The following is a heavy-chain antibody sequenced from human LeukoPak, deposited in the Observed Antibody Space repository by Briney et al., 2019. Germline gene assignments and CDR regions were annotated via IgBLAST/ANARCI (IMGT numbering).Heavy chain of an antibody. CDR1: GGSISSSAYY. Sequence: PSETXSLTCTVSGGSISSSAYYWGWIXQPPGKGLEWIGSISYRGNSYYNASLKSRVNISVDTARNQFSLKLSSVTAADTAVYYCARRTTMVRGEYFDFWGQGTLVTVSS. CDR3: ARRTTMVRGEYFDF. D-gene: IGHD3-10*01. CDR2: ISYRGNS. J-gene: IGHJ4*02. V-gene: IGHV4-39*01.